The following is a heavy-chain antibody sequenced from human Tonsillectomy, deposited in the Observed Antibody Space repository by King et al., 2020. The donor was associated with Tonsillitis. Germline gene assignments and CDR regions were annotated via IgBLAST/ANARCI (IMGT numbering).Heavy chain of an antibody. Sequence: DVQLVESGGGLVQPGGSLRLSCAASGFTFSSYGMNWVRQAPGKGLEWISYISTSRSAIYYADSVKGRFTISRDNAKNLLFLQINSLRAEDTAVYYCARDNRKVLSWGQGTLVTVSS. CDR3: ARDNRKVLS. CDR1: GFTFSSYG. CDR2: ISTSRSAI. J-gene: IGHJ4*02. D-gene: IGHD1-1*01. V-gene: IGHV3-48*01.